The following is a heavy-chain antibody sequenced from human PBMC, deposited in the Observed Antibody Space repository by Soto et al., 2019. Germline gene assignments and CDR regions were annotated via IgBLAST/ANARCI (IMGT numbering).Heavy chain of an antibody. Sequence: PSETLSLNCTVSGGSISSGGYYWSWIRQHPGKGLEWIGYIYYSGSTYYNPSLKSRVTISVDTSKNQFSLKLSSVTAADTAVYYCARDKKIVGNHAFDIWGQGTMVTVSS. V-gene: IGHV4-31*03. CDR3: ARDKKIVGNHAFDI. D-gene: IGHD3-22*01. CDR2: IYYSGST. J-gene: IGHJ3*02. CDR1: GGSISSGGYY.